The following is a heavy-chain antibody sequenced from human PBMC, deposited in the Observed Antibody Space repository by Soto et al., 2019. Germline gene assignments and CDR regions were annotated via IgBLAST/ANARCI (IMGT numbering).Heavy chain of an antibody. CDR2: ISGSGGST. CDR3: ARVVVVPAAIRYFDY. CDR1: GFTFSSYA. D-gene: IGHD2-2*01. V-gene: IGHV3-23*01. J-gene: IGHJ4*02. Sequence: EVQLLESGGGLVQPGGSLRLSCAASGFTFSSYAMSWVRQAPGKGLEWVSAISGSGGSTYYADSVKGRFTISRDNSKNTLYLQMNSLSAEDTAVYYCARVVVVPAAIRYFDYWGQGTLVTVSS.